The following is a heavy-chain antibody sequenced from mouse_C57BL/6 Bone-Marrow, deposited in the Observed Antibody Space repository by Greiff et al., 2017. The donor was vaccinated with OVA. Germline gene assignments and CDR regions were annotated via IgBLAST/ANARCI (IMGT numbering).Heavy chain of an antibody. CDR2: IYPGDGDT. CDR3: ASLYVYDSMDY. V-gene: IGHV1-82*01. D-gene: IGHD2-3*01. Sequence: QVQLKESGPELVKPGASVKISCKASGYAFSSSWMNWVKQRPGKGLEWIGRIYPGDGDTNYNGKFKGKATLTADKSSSTAYLQLSSLTSYDSAVYFCASLYVYDSMDYWGQGTSLTVSS. CDR1: GYAFSSSW. J-gene: IGHJ4*01.